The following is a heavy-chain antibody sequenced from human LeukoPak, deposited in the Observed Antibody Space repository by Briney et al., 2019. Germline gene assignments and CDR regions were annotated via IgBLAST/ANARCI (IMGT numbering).Heavy chain of an antibody. V-gene: IGHV3-66*02. J-gene: IGHJ4*02. CDR3: VRGSYGDLY. CDR2: IYSGDST. Sequence: GGSLRLSCAASEFTVSSNYMSWVRQAPGKGLEWVSVIYSGDSTYYADSVKGRFTISRDNSKNTLYLQMNSLRSEDAAVYYCVRGSYGDLYWGQGTLVTVSS. CDR1: EFTVSSNY. D-gene: IGHD4-17*01.